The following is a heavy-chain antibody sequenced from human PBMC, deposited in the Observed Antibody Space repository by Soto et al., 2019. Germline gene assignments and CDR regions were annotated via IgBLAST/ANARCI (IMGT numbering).Heavy chain of an antibody. D-gene: IGHD1-1*01. Sequence: NPSETLSLTCAVYGGSFSGYYWSWIRQPPGKGLEWIGEINHSGSTKYNPSLKSRVTISVDTSKNQFSLTLSSVTAADTAVYYCARGKGTVYYYYYGMDVWGQGTTVTVSS. CDR1: GGSFSGYY. J-gene: IGHJ6*02. CDR3: ARGKGTVYYYYYGMDV. CDR2: INHSGST. V-gene: IGHV4-34*01.